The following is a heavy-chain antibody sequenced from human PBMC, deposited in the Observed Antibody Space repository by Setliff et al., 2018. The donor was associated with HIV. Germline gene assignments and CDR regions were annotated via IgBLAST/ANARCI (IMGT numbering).Heavy chain of an antibody. D-gene: IGHD3-22*01. V-gene: IGHV4-4*07. CDR1: GASMNSYY. Sequence: SETLSLTCNISGASMNSYYWSWVRQSAGQELEWIGRIYVNGKANYNPSLKSRVTMSVGKSKKQFSLRLSSVTAADTAVYFCARESVGYYDTSGFFNWGQGTLVTVSS. CDR3: ARESVGYYDTSGFFN. J-gene: IGHJ4*02. CDR2: IYVNGKA.